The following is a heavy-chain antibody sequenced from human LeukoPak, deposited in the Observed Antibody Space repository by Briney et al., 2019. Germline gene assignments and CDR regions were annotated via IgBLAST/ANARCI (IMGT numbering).Heavy chain of an antibody. Sequence: PSQTLSLTCTVSGGSISSGGYYWSWIRQHPGKGLEWIGYIYYSGSTYYNPSLKSRVTISVDTSKNQFSLKLSSVTAADTAVYYCARHFPGCYSSGWYAPSCVGGMDVWGQGTTVTVSS. J-gene: IGHJ6*02. CDR1: GGSISSGGYY. CDR3: ARHFPGCYSSGWYAPSCVGGMDV. D-gene: IGHD6-19*01. CDR2: IYYSGST. V-gene: IGHV4-31*03.